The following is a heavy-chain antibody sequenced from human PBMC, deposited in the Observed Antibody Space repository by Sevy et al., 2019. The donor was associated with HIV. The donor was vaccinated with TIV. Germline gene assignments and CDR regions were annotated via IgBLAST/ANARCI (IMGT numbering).Heavy chain of an antibody. J-gene: IGHJ4*02. Sequence: GGSLRLSCGVSGFTFSNHWMSWVRQAPGKGLEWVANIKKDGTDKFYVDSVKGRFSISRDNAENSLYLEMNSLRVEDTAVYYCARDRRVEYGGSDYWGQGPLVTVSS. CDR1: GFTFSNHW. D-gene: IGHD3-10*01. CDR2: IKKDGTDK. CDR3: ARDRRVEYGGSDY. V-gene: IGHV3-7*03.